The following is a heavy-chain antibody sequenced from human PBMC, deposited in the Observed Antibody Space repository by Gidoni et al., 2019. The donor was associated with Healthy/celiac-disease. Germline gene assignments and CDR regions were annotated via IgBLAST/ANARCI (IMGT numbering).Heavy chain of an antibody. CDR2: ISSSGSTI. D-gene: IGHD1-1*01. V-gene: IGHV3-48*03. Sequence: YISSSGSTIYYADSVKGRFTISRDNAKNSLYLQMNSLRAEDTAVYYCARQVQLERPNDRGAFDIWGQGTMVTVSS. J-gene: IGHJ3*02. CDR3: ARQVQLERPNDRGAFDI.